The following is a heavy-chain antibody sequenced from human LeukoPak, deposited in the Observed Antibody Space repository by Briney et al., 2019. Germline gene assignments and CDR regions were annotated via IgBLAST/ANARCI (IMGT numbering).Heavy chain of an antibody. CDR1: GGSFSGYY. D-gene: IGHD3-10*01. CDR3: ARVSHPQVHFWEVIRYYFDY. V-gene: IGHV4-34*01. CDR2: INHSGST. J-gene: IGHJ4*02. Sequence: PSETLSLTCAVYGGSFSGYYWSWIRQPPGKGLEWIGEINHSGSTNYNPSLKSRVTISVDTSKNQFSLKLSSVTAADTAVYYCARVSHPQVHFWEVIRYYFDYWGQGTLVTVSS.